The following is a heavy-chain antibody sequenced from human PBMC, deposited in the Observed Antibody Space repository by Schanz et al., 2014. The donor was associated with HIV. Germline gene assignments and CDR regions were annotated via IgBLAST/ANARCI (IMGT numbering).Heavy chain of an antibody. CDR2: ISYDGSNE. D-gene: IGHD3-10*01. J-gene: IGHJ6*02. Sequence: QVQLVESGGGVVQPGRSLRLSCAASGFTFSRDGMNWVRQAPGKGLECVAVISYDGSNEYYADSVKGRFTISRDNLKNTLYLQMNTLRAEDTAVYYCAKGSNYYGLDVWGQGTTVTVSS. V-gene: IGHV3-30*18. CDR1: GFTFSRDG. CDR3: AKGSNYYGLDV.